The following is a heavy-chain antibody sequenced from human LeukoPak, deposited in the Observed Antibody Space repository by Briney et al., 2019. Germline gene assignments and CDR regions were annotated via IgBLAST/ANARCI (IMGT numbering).Heavy chain of an antibody. CDR2: INWNGGST. CDR1: GFTFEDYG. J-gene: IGHJ6*03. CDR3: ARANWVNYYYYYMDV. Sequence: TGGSLRLSCAASGFTFEDYGMSWVRQAPGKGLEWVSGINWNGGSTGYADSVKGRFTISRDNAKNSLYLQMNSLRAEDTALYYCARANWVNYYYYYMDVWGQGTLVTVSS. V-gene: IGHV3-20*04. D-gene: IGHD7-27*01.